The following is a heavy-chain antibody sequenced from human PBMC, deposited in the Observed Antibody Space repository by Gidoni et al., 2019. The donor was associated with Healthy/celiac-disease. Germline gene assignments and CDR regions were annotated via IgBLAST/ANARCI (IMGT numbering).Heavy chain of an antibody. D-gene: IGHD3-3*01. CDR1: GGSISSSSYY. V-gene: IGHV4-39*01. Sequence: QLQLQESGPGLVKPSETLSLTCTVSGGSISSSSYYWGWIRQPPGKGLEWIGSIYYSGSTYYNPSLKSRVTISVDTSKNQFSLKLSSVTAADTAVYYCARHGHDFWSGYNFDYWGQGTLVTVSS. CDR3: ARHGHDFWSGYNFDY. CDR2: IYYSGST. J-gene: IGHJ4*02.